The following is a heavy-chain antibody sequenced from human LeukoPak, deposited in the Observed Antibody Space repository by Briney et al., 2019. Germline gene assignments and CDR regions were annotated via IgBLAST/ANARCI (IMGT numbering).Heavy chain of an antibody. Sequence: GGSLRLSCAASGFTFSSYGMHWVRQAPGKGREWVAVIWYDGSNKYYADSVKGRFTISRDNSKNTLYLQMNSLRAEDTAVYYCARDPYGDYGLDYWGQGTLVTVSS. J-gene: IGHJ4*02. CDR2: IWYDGSNK. CDR3: ARDPYGDYGLDY. CDR1: GFTFSSYG. D-gene: IGHD4-17*01. V-gene: IGHV3-33*01.